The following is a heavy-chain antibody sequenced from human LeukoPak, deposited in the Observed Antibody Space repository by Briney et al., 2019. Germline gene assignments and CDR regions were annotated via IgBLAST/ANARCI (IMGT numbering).Heavy chain of an antibody. CDR3: ARRASRGYSSGNAFDI. Sequence: PGGSLRLSCAASGFTFSSYTMNWVRQAPGKGLEWVSSISSSSSYIYYADSLKGRFTISRDNAKNSLYLQMNSLRAEDTAVYYCARRASRGYSSGNAFDIRGQGTMVTVSS. V-gene: IGHV3-21*01. CDR2: ISSSSSYI. D-gene: IGHD5-18*01. J-gene: IGHJ3*02. CDR1: GFTFSSYT.